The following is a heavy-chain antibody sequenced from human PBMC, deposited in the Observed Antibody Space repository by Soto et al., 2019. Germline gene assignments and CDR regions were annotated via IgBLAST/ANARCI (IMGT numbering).Heavy chain of an antibody. CDR2: ISYDGRNK. CDR1: GFTFSSYA. D-gene: IGHD2-15*01. CDR3: ARARVDTPALDY. V-gene: IGHV3-30-3*01. J-gene: IGHJ4*02. Sequence: QVQLVESGGGVVQPGRSLRLSCAASGFTFSSYAMHWVRQAPGKGLEWVAVISYDGRNKYYADSVKGRFTISRDNSKNTRYLQMNSLRAEDTSVYYCARARVDTPALDYWGQGTLVTVSS.